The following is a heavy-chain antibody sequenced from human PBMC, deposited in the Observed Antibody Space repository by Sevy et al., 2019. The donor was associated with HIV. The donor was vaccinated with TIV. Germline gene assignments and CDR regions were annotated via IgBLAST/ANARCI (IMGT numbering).Heavy chain of an antibody. V-gene: IGHV3-21*01. CDR1: GFTFSSYS. J-gene: IGHJ6*02. CDR2: ISSSSSYI. CDR3: ARDHLYYYDSSAPGPGYYYGMDV. Sequence: GGSLRLSCAASGFTFSSYSMNWVRQAPGKGLEWVSSISSSSSYIYYADSVKGRFTISRDNAKNSLYLQMNSLRAEDTAVYYCARDHLYYYDSSAPGPGYYYGMDVWGQGTTVTVSS. D-gene: IGHD3-22*01.